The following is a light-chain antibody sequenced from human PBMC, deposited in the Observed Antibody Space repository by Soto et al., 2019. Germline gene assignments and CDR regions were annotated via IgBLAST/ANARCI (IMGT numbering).Light chain of an antibody. Sequence: DIQMTQSPSSLSASVGDRVTITCRTSQSISSYLNWYQQKPGKAPKLLIYAASSLQSGVPSRFSGSGSGTVFTLTISSLQPEDFATYYCQQSYSTLITFGQGTRLEIK. CDR2: AAS. CDR1: QSISSY. J-gene: IGKJ5*01. CDR3: QQSYSTLIT. V-gene: IGKV1-39*01.